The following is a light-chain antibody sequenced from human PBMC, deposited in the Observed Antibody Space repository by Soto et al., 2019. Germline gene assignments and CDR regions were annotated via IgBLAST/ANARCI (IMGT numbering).Light chain of an antibody. CDR1: QSVSSY. Sequence: SPATMSVYAGERVSLSCRASQSVSSYLAGYQQKPGQAPRLLIYGASSRATGIPDRFSGSGSGTDFTLTISRLEPEDFAVYYCQQYGSSPLTCGGGTKVDIK. J-gene: IGKJ4*01. CDR3: QQYGSSPLT. V-gene: IGKV3-20*01. CDR2: GAS.